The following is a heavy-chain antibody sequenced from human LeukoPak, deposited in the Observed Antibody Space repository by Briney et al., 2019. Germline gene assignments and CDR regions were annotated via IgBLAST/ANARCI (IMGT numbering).Heavy chain of an antibody. J-gene: IGHJ4*02. V-gene: IGHV4-4*07. D-gene: IGHD6-13*01. CDR1: CGPISNDY. CDR3: ARVYSGNWWLDY. Sequence: PSETLSLTCTVSCGPISNDYWSWIRQPAGRRPEWIERMSSSGGIKYNPYLKSRVTMPVDTSKNQFSLNLSSVTAADTAVYFCARVYSGNWWLDYWGQGTLVTVSS. CDR2: MSSSGGI.